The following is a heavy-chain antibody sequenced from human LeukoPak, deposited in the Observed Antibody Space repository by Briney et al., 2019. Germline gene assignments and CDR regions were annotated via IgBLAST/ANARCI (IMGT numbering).Heavy chain of an antibody. CDR1: GSTFTSYD. V-gene: IGHV1-8*01. D-gene: IGHD3-22*01. J-gene: IGHJ5*02. CDR2: MNPNSGNT. Sequence: ASVKVSRKASGSTFTSYDINWVRQATGQGLEWMGWMNPNSGNTGYAQKFQGRVTMTRNTSISTAYMELSSLRSEDTAVYYCAREYYYDSSGWFDPWGQGTLVTVSS. CDR3: AREYYYDSSGWFDP.